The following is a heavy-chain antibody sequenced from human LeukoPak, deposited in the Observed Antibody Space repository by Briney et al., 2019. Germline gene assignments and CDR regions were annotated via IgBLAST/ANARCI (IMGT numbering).Heavy chain of an antibody. D-gene: IGHD3-10*01. J-gene: IGHJ3*02. CDR2: ISGSGGST. V-gene: IGHV3-23*01. CDR3: AKADIITMVRGVTLDAFDI. Sequence: PGGSLRLSCAASGFTFSSYAMSWVRQAPGKGLEWVSAISGSGGSTYYADSVKGRFTISRDNSKNTLYLQMNSLRAEDTAVYYCAKADIITMVRGVTLDAFDIRGQGTMVTVSS. CDR1: GFTFSSYA.